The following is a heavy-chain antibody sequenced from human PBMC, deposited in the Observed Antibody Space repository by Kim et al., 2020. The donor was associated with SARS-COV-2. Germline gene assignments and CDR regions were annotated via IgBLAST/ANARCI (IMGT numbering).Heavy chain of an antibody. CDR1: GDPVNGYY. V-gene: IGHV4-34*01. CDR3: ARGRYFDWLFHQSPHYFDY. Sequence: SETLSLTCAVYGDPVNGYYWSWIRQLPGKGLEWIGEINYDRSTNYKPSLKSRVTMSLDSSKSQFSLRLTSLTAADTAVYYCARGRYFDWLFHQSPHYFDYWGQGNLVTVAS. D-gene: IGHD3-9*01. J-gene: IGHJ4*02. CDR2: INYDRST.